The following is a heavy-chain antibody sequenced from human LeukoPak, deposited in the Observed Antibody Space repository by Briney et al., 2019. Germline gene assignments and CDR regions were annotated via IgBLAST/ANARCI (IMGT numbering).Heavy chain of an antibody. CDR3: ARGGGYYYD. J-gene: IGHJ4*02. V-gene: IGHV4-34*01. CDR1: GGSFSGYY. CDR2: IDHSGST. D-gene: IGHD3-22*01. Sequence: PSETLSRTCAVYGGSFSGYYWSWIRQPPGKGLEWLGEIDHSGSTNYNPSLKSRVTISVDMSKNQFSLKLSSVTDADAAVYYCARGGGYYYDWGQGNLVTVSS.